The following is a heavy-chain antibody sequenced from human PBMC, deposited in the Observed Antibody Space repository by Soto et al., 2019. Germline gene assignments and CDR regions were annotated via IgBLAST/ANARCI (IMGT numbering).Heavy chain of an antibody. CDR1: GFTFSSYG. CDR3: AAQPGAVAGTGIDY. CDR2: ISYDGSNK. J-gene: IGHJ4*02. V-gene: IGHV3-30*03. D-gene: IGHD6-19*01. Sequence: QVQLVESGGGVVQPGRSLRLSCAASGFTFSSYGMHWVRQAPGKGLEWVAVISYDGSNKYYADSVKGRFTISRDNSKNTLYLQMNSLRAEDTALYYCAAQPGAVAGTGIDYWGQGTLVTVSS.